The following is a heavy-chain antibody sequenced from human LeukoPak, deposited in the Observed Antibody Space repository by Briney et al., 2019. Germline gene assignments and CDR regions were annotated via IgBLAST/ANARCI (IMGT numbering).Heavy chain of an antibody. J-gene: IGHJ4*02. CDR3: VSFYETY. CDR1: GNYW. D-gene: IGHD2/OR15-2a*01. Sequence: PGGSLRLSCAASGNYWMHWVRQAPGKGLVWVSHINSDGSWTSYADSVKGRFIISKDNAKNTVYLQMNSLRAEDTAVYYCVSFYETYWGRGTLVTGSS. V-gene: IGHV3-74*01. CDR2: INSDGSWT.